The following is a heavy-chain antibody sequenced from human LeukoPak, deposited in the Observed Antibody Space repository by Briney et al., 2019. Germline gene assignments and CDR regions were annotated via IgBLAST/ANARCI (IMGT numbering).Heavy chain of an antibody. D-gene: IGHD3-3*01. J-gene: IGHJ3*02. CDR3: AKEVSDYDFWSGHPYAFDI. CDR1: GFTFSSYA. V-gene: IGHV3-23*01. Sequence: GGSLRLSCAASGFTFSSYAMSWVRQAPGKGLEWVSAISGSGGSTYYADSVKGRFTISRDSSKNTLYLQMNSLRAEDTAVYYCAKEVSDYDFWSGHPYAFDIWGQGTMVTVSS. CDR2: ISGSGGST.